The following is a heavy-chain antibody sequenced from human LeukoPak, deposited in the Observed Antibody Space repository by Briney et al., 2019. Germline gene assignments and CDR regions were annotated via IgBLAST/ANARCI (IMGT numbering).Heavy chain of an antibody. CDR1: GGSISSYY. Sequence: SETLSLTCTVSGGSISSYYWSWIRQPPGKGLEWIGYIYYSGSTNYNPSLKSRVTISVDTSKNQFSLKLSSVTAADTAVYYCARALYYYDSGGYLWFDPWGQGTLVTVSS. CDR3: ARALYYYDSGGYLWFDP. CDR2: IYYSGST. V-gene: IGHV4-59*12. D-gene: IGHD3-22*01. J-gene: IGHJ5*02.